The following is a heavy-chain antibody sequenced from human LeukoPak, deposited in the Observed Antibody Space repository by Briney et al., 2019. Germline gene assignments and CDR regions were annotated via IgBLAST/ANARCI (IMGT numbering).Heavy chain of an antibody. J-gene: IGHJ4*02. Sequence: PSETLSLTCAVYGGSFSGYYWGWIRQPPGKGLEWIGEINHSGSTNYNPSLKSRVTISVDTSKNQFSLKLSSVTAADTAVYYCARSPASYDSSGYYVGLYFDYWGQGTLVTVSS. CDR3: ARSPASYDSSGYYVGLYFDY. V-gene: IGHV4-34*01. D-gene: IGHD3-22*01. CDR1: GGSFSGYY. CDR2: INHSGST.